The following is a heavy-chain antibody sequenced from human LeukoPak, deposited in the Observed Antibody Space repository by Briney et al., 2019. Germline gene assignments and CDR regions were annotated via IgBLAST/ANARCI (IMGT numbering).Heavy chain of an antibody. Sequence: GRSLRLSCAASGFTFSSYGMHWVRQAPGKGLEWVAVISYDGSNKYYADSVKGRFTISRDNSKNTLYLQMNSLRAEDTAVYYCARGASSFAHYDFWSGYDYWGQGTLVTVSS. CDR3: ARGASSFAHYDFWSGYDY. J-gene: IGHJ4*02. CDR1: GFTFSSYG. CDR2: ISYDGSNK. V-gene: IGHV3-30*03. D-gene: IGHD3-3*01.